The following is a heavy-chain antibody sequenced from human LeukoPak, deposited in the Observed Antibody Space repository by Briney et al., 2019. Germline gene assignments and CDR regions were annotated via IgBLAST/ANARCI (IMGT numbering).Heavy chain of an antibody. D-gene: IGHD6-6*01. V-gene: IGHV3-21*01. CDR3: ASEGAARRNWSDP. CDR2: ISSSSSYI. CDR1: GFTFSSYS. J-gene: IGHJ5*02. Sequence: GGSLRLSCAASGFTFSSYSMNWVRQAPGKGLEWVSSISSSSSYIYYADSVKGRFTISRDNAKNSLYLQMNSLRAEDTAVYYCASEGAARRNWSDPWGQGTLVTVSS.